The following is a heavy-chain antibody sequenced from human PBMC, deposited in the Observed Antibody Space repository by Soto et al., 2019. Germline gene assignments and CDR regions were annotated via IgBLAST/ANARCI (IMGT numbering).Heavy chain of an antibody. Sequence: QVHLVESGGGVVQPGRSLRLSCVVSGVTFRTYGIHWVRQAPGKGLEWVAVIPYDGETKFYVDSVKGRFTISKDTSKNTVFLQMNSLATEDTALYFCAKSDKGVFGVVMSPALDPFDVWGQGTLVAVSS. J-gene: IGHJ3*01. V-gene: IGHV3-30*18. CDR2: IPYDGETK. CDR3: AKSDKGVFGVVMSPALDPFDV. CDR1: GVTFRTYG. D-gene: IGHD3-3*01.